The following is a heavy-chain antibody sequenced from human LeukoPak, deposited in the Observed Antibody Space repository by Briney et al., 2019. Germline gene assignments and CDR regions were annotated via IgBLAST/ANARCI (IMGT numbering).Heavy chain of an antibody. CDR3: ARAYCSGGSCYDLDFDY. V-gene: IGHV1-2*06. CDR1: GYTFTGYY. Sequence: ASVTVSCKASGYTFTGYYMHWVRQAPGQGLEWMGRINPNSGGTNYAQKFQGRVTMTRDTSISTAYMELSRLRSDDTAVYYCARAYCSGGSCYDLDFDYWGQGTLVTVSS. J-gene: IGHJ4*02. D-gene: IGHD2-15*01. CDR2: INPNSGGT.